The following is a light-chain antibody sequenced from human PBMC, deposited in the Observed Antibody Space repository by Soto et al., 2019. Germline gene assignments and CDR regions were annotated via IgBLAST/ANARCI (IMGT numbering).Light chain of an antibody. CDR2: SAS. CDR3: QHSYSTPGALS. CDR1: QHISNY. V-gene: IGKV1-39*01. J-gene: IGKJ4*01. Sequence: DIQMTQSPSSLSASIGDRVTITCRANQHISNYVNWYQQRPGKAPRVLIFSASTLQSGVPSRFIGSGSGTDFTLTIRSLEPEDFGIYFCQHSYSTPGALSFGGRTRVDIK.